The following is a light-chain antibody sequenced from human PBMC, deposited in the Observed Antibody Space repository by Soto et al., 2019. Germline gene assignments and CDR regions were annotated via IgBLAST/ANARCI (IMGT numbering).Light chain of an antibody. CDR2: HVS. V-gene: IGKV3-15*01. CDR1: QSVGPN. J-gene: IGKJ1*01. Sequence: EKVLTHSPATLSVSTGDSATLSCRASQSVGPNLVWYQQRFGQSPRLLIYHVSTRATGVPARFSGSGSETEFTLTISSLQPEDFAIYYCHQYNNWPSWTFGQGTKVDI. CDR3: HQYNNWPSWT.